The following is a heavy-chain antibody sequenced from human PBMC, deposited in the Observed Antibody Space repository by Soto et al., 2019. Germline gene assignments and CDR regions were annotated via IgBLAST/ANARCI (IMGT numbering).Heavy chain of an antibody. Sequence: QITLKESGPTLVKPTQTLTLTCTFSGFSLSTSGVGVGWIRQPPGKALEWLALIYWDDIERYSPSLKSRLTITKYTAKTLVVLTMTNMDPVDTATYYCAHGYCIQYYFDYWGQGTLVTVSS. CDR2: IYWDDIE. V-gene: IGHV2-5*02. CDR1: GFSLSTSGVG. D-gene: IGHD2-15*01. CDR3: AHGYCIQYYFDY. J-gene: IGHJ4*02.